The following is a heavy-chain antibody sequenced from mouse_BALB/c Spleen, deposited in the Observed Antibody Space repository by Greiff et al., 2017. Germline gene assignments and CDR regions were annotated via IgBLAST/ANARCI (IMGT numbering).Heavy chain of an antibody. V-gene: IGHV1-4*01. CDR3: ARTRGYAMDY. CDR2: INPSSGYT. J-gene: IGHJ4*01. CDR1: GYTFTSYT. Sequence: VQLQESGAELARPGASVKMSCKASGYTFTSYTMHWVKQRPGQGLEWIGYINPSSGYTNYNQKFKDKATLTADKSSSTAYMQLSSLTSEDSAVYYCARTRGYAMDYWGQGTSVTVSS.